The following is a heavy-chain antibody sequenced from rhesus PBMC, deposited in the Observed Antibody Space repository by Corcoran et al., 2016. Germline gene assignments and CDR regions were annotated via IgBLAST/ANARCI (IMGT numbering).Heavy chain of an antibody. J-gene: IGHJ6*01. CDR3: TRDSCSGWVGLDS. V-gene: IGHV3S16*01. CDR1: GFTFSDYY. Sequence: EVQLVESGGGLVQPGGSLRLSCAASGFTFSDYYMTWLRQAPGKGLEWVSSISSTSSYIYYADPVKGRFTISRDNAKNSLSLQMNSLKTGDTAVYYCTRDSCSGWVGLDSWGQGVVVTVSS. CDR2: ISSTSSYI. D-gene: IGHD6-31*01.